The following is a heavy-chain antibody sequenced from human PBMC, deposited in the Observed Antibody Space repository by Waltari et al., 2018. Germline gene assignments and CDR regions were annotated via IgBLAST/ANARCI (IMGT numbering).Heavy chain of an antibody. CDR1: GFTCSSYE. V-gene: IGHV3-48*03. J-gene: IGHJ4*02. D-gene: IGHD5-18*01. CDR3: AREVDTAMVRYFDY. Sequence: EVQLVESGGGWVQHGGSLRLSCAASGFTCSSYEMKWVGQAPGKGLEWVSYISSSGSTIYYADSVKGRFTISRDNAKNSLYLQMNSLRAEDTAVYYCAREVDTAMVRYFDYWGQGTLVTVSS. CDR2: ISSSGSTI.